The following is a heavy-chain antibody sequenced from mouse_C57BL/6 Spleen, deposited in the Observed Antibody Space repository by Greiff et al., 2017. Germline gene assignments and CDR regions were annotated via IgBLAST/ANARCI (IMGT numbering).Heavy chain of an antibody. CDR3: AREAIVTTSSDN. J-gene: IGHJ2*01. CDR2: IDPSDSYT. CDR1: GYTFTSYW. D-gene: IGHD2-5*01. V-gene: IGHV1-59*01. Sequence: QVQLQQPGAELVRPGTSVKLSCKASGYTFTSYWMHWVKQRPGQGLEWIGVIDPSDSYTNYNQKFKGKATLTVDTSSSTAYMQLSSLTSEDSAVYCCAREAIVTTSSDNWGQGTTLTVSS.